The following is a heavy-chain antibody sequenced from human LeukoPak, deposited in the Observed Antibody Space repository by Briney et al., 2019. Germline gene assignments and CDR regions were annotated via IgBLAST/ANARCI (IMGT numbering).Heavy chain of an antibody. V-gene: IGHV1-46*01. Sequence: ASVTVSCKASGYTFTSYYMHWVRQAPGQGLEWMGIINPSGGSTSYAQKFQGRVTMTRDTSTSTVYMELSSLRSEDTAVYYCARDSSRDAFDIWGQGTMVTVSS. J-gene: IGHJ3*02. CDR3: ARDSSRDAFDI. D-gene: IGHD6-13*01. CDR2: INPSGGST. CDR1: GYTFTSYY.